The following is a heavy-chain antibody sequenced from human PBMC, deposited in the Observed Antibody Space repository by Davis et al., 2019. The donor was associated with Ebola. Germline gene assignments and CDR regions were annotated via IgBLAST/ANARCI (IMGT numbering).Heavy chain of an antibody. D-gene: IGHD2-21*01. CDR2: ISSCGSTI. J-gene: IGHJ4*02. CDR1: GFTFSSYE. V-gene: IGHV3-48*03. CDR3: ARDGHVDHYSSFDY. Sequence: GESLKISCAASGFTFSSYEMNWVRQAPGKGLEWVSYISSCGSTIYYADSVKGRFTISRDNSKNTLYLQMNSLRAEDTAVYYCARDGHVDHYSSFDYWGQGTLVTVSS.